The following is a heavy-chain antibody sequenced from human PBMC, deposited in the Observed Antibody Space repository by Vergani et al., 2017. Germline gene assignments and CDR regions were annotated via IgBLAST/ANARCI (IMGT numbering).Heavy chain of an antibody. D-gene: IGHD3-22*01. CDR1: GGSISSSSYY. V-gene: IGHV4-39*07. J-gene: IGHJ4*02. Sequence: QLQLQESGPGLVKPSETLSLTCTVSGGSISSSSYYWGWIRQPPGKGLEWIGSIYYSGGTYYNPSLKSRVTISVATSKNQFSLKLSSVTAADTAVYYCASGYYASSGDYYLFDYWGQGTLVTVSS. CDR3: ASGYYASSGDYYLFDY. CDR2: IYYSGGT.